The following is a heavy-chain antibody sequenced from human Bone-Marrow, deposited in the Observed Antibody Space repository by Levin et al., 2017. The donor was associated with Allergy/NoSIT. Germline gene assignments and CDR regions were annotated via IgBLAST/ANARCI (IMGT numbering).Heavy chain of an antibody. V-gene: IGHV5-51*01. J-gene: IGHJ5*02. CDR1: GYSFTSYW. CDR2: IYPGDSDT. Sequence: GGSLRLSCKGSGYSFTSYWIGWVRQMPGKGLEWMGIIYPGDSDTRYSPSFQGQVTISADKSISTAYLQWSSLKASDTAMYYCARLESYRLGYCSGGSCYEGWFDPWGQGTLVTVSS. D-gene: IGHD2-15*01. CDR3: ARLESYRLGYCSGGSCYEGWFDP.